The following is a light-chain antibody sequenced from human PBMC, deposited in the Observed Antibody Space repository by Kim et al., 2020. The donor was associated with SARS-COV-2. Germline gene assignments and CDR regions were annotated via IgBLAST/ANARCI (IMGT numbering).Light chain of an antibody. Sequence: NFMLTQPHSVSESQGKTVTISCTHSSGSIASNYVQWYQQRPGSSPTTVIYEDNQRPSGVPDRFSGSIDSSSNSASLTISGLKTEDEADYYCQSYDSSKWVFGGGTQLTVL. CDR2: EDN. V-gene: IGLV6-57*01. J-gene: IGLJ3*02. CDR3: QSYDSSKWV. CDR1: SGSIASNY.